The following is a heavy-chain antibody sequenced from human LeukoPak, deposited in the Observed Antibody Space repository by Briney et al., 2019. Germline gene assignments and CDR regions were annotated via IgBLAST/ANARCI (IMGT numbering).Heavy chain of an antibody. CDR1: GFTFSSYG. CDR3: ARDRDGVEPAALFDY. J-gene: IGHJ4*02. D-gene: IGHD2-2*01. Sequence: PGRSLRLSCAASGFTFSSYGMHWVRQAPGKGLEWVAVIWYDGSNKYYADSVKGRFTIFRDNSKNTLYLQMNGLRAEDTAVYYCARDRDGVEPAALFDYWGQGTLVTVSS. CDR2: IWYDGSNK. V-gene: IGHV3-33*01.